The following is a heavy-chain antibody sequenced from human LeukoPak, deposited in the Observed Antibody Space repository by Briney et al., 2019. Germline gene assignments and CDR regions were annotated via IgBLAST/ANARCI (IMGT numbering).Heavy chain of an antibody. CDR3: ARARDIWVISYFDY. D-gene: IGHD3-22*01. CDR1: GFTFSSYW. Sequence: GGSLRLSCAASGFTFSSYWMSWVRQAPGKGLEWGANIKQDGSEKYYMDSVKGRFTTSRDNAKNSLYLQMNSLRAEDTAVYYGARARDIWVISYFDYWGQGTLVTVSS. CDR2: IKQDGSEK. J-gene: IGHJ4*02. V-gene: IGHV3-7*01.